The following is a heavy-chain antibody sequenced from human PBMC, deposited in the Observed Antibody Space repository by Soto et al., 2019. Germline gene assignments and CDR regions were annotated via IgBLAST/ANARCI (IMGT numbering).Heavy chain of an antibody. D-gene: IGHD6-25*01. CDR1: GGSISSSSYY. Sequence: ETLSLTCTVSGGSISSSSYYWGWIRQPPGKGLEWIGSIYYSGSTYYNPSLKSRVTISVDTSKNQFSLKLSSVTAADTAVYYCATRGSSGWDSTYWLDPWGQGTLVTVSS. CDR3: ATRGSSGWDSTYWLDP. J-gene: IGHJ5*02. V-gene: IGHV4-39*01. CDR2: IYYSGST.